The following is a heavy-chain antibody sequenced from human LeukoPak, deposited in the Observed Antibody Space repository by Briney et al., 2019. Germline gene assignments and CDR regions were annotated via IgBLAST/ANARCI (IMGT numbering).Heavy chain of an antibody. J-gene: IGHJ4*02. CDR3: ARDEWGAAAHFDY. CDR2: ISSSSGYI. CDR1: GFTFSSYS. D-gene: IGHD6-13*01. Sequence: GGSLRLSCAASGFTFSSYSMNWVRQAPGKGLEWVSSISSSSGYIYYADSVKGRFTISRDNAKNSLYLQMNSLRAEDTAVYYCARDEWGAAAHFDYWGQGTLVTVSS. V-gene: IGHV3-21*03.